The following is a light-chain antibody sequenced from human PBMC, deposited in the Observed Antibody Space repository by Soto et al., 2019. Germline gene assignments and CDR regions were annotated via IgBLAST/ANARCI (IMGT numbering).Light chain of an antibody. CDR3: AAWDDSLNGVV. V-gene: IGLV1-44*01. CDR2: SNR. Sequence: QLVLTQPPSASGTPGQRVTISCSGSSSNIGSNTVNWYQQLPGTAPKVLMHSNRQRPSGVPDRFSGSKSGTSASLAISGLQSEDEADYYCAAWDDSLNGVVFGGGTQLTVL. CDR1: SSNIGSNT. J-gene: IGLJ2*01.